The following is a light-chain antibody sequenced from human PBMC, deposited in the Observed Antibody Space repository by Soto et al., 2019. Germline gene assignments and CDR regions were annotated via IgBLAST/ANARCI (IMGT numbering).Light chain of an antibody. CDR1: QSVSSS. Sequence: ELVLTQSPGTLSLSPGERATLSCRASQSVSSSLAWYQQKPGQAPRLLIYGASSRATGIPDRFSGAGSGTDFTLTITRLEPEDFAVYYCQHYGISRAFGQGTKV. CDR3: QHYGISRA. V-gene: IGKV3-20*01. J-gene: IGKJ1*01. CDR2: GAS.